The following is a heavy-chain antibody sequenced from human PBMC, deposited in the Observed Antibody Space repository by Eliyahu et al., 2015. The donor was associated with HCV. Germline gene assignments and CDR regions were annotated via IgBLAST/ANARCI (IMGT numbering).Heavy chain of an antibody. CDR3: ARDLAAGLGGRYYYGMDV. Sequence: QVQLVESGGGXVKPGGSLRLSCAASXFXXXDXYXNXIRQAPGKGLGXVAYIRSSRTYTNYADSVKGRFTISRDNAKNSLYLQMNSLRVEDTAVYYCARDLAAGLGGRYYYGMDVWGQGTTVTVSS. CDR1: XFXXXDXY. CDR2: IRSSRTYT. V-gene: IGHV3-11*05. J-gene: IGHJ6*02. D-gene: IGHD2-15*01.